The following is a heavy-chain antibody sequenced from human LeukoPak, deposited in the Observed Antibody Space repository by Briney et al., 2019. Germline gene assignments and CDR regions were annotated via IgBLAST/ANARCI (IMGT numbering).Heavy chain of an antibody. V-gene: IGHV4-31*03. J-gene: IGHJ4*02. D-gene: IGHD6-25*01. CDR3: ARSGYDLLGNDY. Sequence: SQTLSLTCTVSNGSISSGGYYWNWIRQHPGKGLEWIGYIYYSGSTYYNPSLKSRVTISIHTSQNQFPLKLRSVTAADTAVYYCARSGYDLLGNDYWGQGTLVTVSS. CDR2: IYYSGST. CDR1: NGSISSGGYY.